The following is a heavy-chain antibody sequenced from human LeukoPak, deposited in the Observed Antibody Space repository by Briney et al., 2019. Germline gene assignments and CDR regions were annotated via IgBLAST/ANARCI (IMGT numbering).Heavy chain of an antibody. CDR3: ARNAGSYFEFAP. Sequence: ASVKVSCKTSGYTFSTYGLSWVRQAPGQGLEWMGWIGGNSGKTHYAQKFQDRVTLTTDTSSTTALMELRSLRSDDTAMYYCARNAGSYFEFAPWGQGTLVTVSS. CDR1: GYTFSTYG. V-gene: IGHV1-18*01. J-gene: IGHJ5*02. CDR2: IGGNSGKT. D-gene: IGHD1-26*01.